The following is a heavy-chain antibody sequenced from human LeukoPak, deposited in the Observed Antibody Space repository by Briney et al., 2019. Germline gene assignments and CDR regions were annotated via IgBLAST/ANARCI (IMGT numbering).Heavy chain of an antibody. CDR1: GGSISSGGYY. Sequence: PSQTLSLTCTVSGGSISSGGYYWSWIRQPPGKGLEWIGYIYYSGSTNYNPSLKSRVTISVDTSKNQFSLKLSSVTAADTAVYYCARVRRQWLVRYFDLWGRGTLVTVSS. V-gene: IGHV4-61*08. CDR2: IYYSGST. D-gene: IGHD6-19*01. CDR3: ARVRRQWLVRYFDL. J-gene: IGHJ2*01.